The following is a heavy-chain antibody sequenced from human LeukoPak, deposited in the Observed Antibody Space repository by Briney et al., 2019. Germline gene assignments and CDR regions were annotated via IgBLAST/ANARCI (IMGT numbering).Heavy chain of an antibody. V-gene: IGHV3-23*01. J-gene: IGHJ4*02. CDR3: VKIRGYTYGYGDC. CDR2: ITNSGGSR. D-gene: IGHD5-18*01. Sequence: PGGSLRLSCAASGFTFNSYDMSWVRQAPGKGLEWVSDITNSGGSRYYADSVKGRFTLSRENYKSTLYLQMNSLTAEDTAVYFCVKIRGYTYGYGDCWGQGTLVTVSS. CDR1: GFTFNSYD.